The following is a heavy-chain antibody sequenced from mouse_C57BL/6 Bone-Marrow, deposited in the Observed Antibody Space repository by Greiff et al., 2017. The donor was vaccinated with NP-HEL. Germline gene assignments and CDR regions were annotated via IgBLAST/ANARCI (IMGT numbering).Heavy chain of an antibody. CDR3: ARATTVVAPFAY. Sequence: VNLQESGPELVKPGASVKISCKASGYAFSSSWMNWVKQRPGKGLEWIGRIYPGDGDTNYNGKFKGKATLTADKSSSTAYMQLSSLTSEDSAVYFGARATTVVAPFAYWGQGTLVTVSA. J-gene: IGHJ3*01. CDR2: IYPGDGDT. D-gene: IGHD1-1*01. V-gene: IGHV1-82*01. CDR1: GYAFSSSW.